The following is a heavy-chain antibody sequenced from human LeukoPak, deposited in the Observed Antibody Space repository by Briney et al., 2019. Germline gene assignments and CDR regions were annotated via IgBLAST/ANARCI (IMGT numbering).Heavy chain of an antibody. V-gene: IGHV1-18*01. J-gene: IGHJ4*02. D-gene: IGHD3-3*01. CDR3: ARAYDFWSGYPSGDY. Sequence: ASVKVSCKASGYTFTSYGTSWVRQAPGQGPEWMGWISAYNGNTNYAQKLQGRVTMTTDTSTSTAYMELRSLRSDDTAVYYCARAYDFWSGYPSGDYWGQGTLVTVSS. CDR1: GYTFTSYG. CDR2: ISAYNGNT.